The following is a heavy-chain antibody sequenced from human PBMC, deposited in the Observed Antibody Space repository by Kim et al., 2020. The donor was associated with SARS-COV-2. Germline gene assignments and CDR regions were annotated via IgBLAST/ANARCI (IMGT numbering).Heavy chain of an antibody. J-gene: IGHJ4*02. CDR1: GFTFSSYG. CDR3: ARDSSYRGIRTLDY. CDR2: IWYDGSNK. Sequence: GGSLRLSCAASGFTFSSYGMHWVRQAPGKGLEWVAVIWYDGSNKYYADSVKGRFTISRDNSKNTLYLQMNSLRAEDTAVYYCARDSSYRGIRTLDYWGQGTLVTVSS. V-gene: IGHV3-33*01. D-gene: IGHD1-20*01.